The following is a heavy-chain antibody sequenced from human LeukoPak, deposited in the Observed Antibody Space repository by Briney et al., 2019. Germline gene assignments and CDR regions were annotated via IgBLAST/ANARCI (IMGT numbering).Heavy chain of an antibody. CDR1: GFTFSSYG. V-gene: IGHV3-30*18. D-gene: IGHD3-3*01. J-gene: IGHJ6*02. CDR3: AKGLSGYRYYYYGMDV. Sequence: GGSLRLSCAASGFTFSSYGMHWVRQAPGKGLEWVAVISYGGSNKYYADSVKGRFTISRDNSKNTLYLQMNSLRAEDTAVYYCAKGLSGYRYYYYGMDVWGQGTTVTVSS. CDR2: ISYGGSNK.